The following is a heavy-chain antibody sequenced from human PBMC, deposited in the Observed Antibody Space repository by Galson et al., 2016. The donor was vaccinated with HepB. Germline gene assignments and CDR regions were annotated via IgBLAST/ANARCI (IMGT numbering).Heavy chain of an antibody. CDR1: GFTFSNYA. V-gene: IGHV3-33*01. Sequence: SLRLSCAASGFTFSNYAMHWVRQAPGMGLEWVAVIWYDGSNKYYADSVKGRFTISRDNSKYTLYLQMNSLRAEDTAVYFCARPGRPYYYYFVMDVWGQGTTVTVSS. CDR3: ARPGRPYYYYFVMDV. CDR2: IWYDGSNK. J-gene: IGHJ6*02.